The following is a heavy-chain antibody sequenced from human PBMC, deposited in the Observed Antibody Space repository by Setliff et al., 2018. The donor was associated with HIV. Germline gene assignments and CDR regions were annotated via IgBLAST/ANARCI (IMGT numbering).Heavy chain of an antibody. CDR1: GGSISSGSYY. Sequence: SETLSLTCTVSGGSISSGSYYWNWIRQHPGKGLEWIGYIYYSGATYYNPSLKSRVTLSIDTSKNQFSLNLSSVTAADTAVYYCARFDHASIDYWGQGTLVTVSS. CDR2: IYYSGAT. D-gene: IGHD2-2*01. CDR3: ARFDHASIDY. V-gene: IGHV4-31*03. J-gene: IGHJ4*02.